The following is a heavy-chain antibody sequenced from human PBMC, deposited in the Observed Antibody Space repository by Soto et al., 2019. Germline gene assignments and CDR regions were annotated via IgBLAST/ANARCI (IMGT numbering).Heavy chain of an antibody. CDR3: ARGTTVTTYRDYFFDF. J-gene: IGHJ4*02. CDR2: IFPGDSDT. CDR1: GFDFSTSW. V-gene: IGHV5-51*01. D-gene: IGHD1-7*01. Sequence: EVQLVQSGAEVKKAGESLKISCKCSGFDFSTSWIAWVRQMPGKGLEYMGIIFPGDSDTRYSPSFQGQVILSVDKSINTAFLQWNRLRASDTAMYYCARGTTVTTYRDYFFDFWGQGTLVTVSS.